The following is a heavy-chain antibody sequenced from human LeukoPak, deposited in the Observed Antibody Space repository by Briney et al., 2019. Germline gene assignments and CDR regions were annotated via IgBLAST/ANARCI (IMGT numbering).Heavy chain of an antibody. CDR1: GFSFSYYW. CDR3: LRVDDTNGHNWFDP. D-gene: IGHD2-8*01. J-gene: IGHJ5*02. CDR2: IIGDGTRT. Sequence: PGGSLRLSCAASGFSFSYYWMHWVRRGSGKGPVWVSRIIGDGTRTDYADSVKGRFTISRDNAKSTLYLQMNSLTVEDTAVYYCLRVDDTNGHNWFDPWGQGTLVTVSS. V-gene: IGHV3-74*01.